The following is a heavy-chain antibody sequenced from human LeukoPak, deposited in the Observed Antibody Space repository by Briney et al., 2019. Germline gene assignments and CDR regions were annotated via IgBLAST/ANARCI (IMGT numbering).Heavy chain of an antibody. CDR3: ARESFLEWLLYPPDYYYYGMDV. Sequence: SETLSLTCTVSGGSISSYYWSWIRQPAGKGLEWIGRIYTSGSTNYNPSLKSRVTMSVDTSKNQFSLKLSSVTAADTAVYCCARESFLEWLLYPPDYYYYGMDVWGQGTTVTVSS. V-gene: IGHV4-4*07. CDR2: IYTSGST. CDR1: GGSISSYY. J-gene: IGHJ6*02. D-gene: IGHD3-3*01.